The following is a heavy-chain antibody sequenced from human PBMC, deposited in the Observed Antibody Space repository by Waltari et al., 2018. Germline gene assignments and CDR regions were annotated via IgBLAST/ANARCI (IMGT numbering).Heavy chain of an antibody. V-gene: IGHV4-38-2*01. D-gene: IGHD6-19*01. CDR2: IYHSGST. CDR1: GYSISSGYY. Sequence: QVQLQESGPGLVTPSETLSLTCAVSGYSISSGYYWGWIRQPPGKGLEWIGSIYHSGSTYYNPSLKSRVTISVDTSKNQFSLKLSSVTAADTAVYYCARKYSSGLHFDYWGQGTLVTVSS. J-gene: IGHJ4*02. CDR3: ARKYSSGLHFDY.